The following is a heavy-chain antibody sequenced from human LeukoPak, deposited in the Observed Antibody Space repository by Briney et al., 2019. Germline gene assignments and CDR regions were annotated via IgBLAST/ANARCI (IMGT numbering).Heavy chain of an antibody. V-gene: IGHV3-23*01. D-gene: IGHD1-26*01. Sequence: PGGPLRLSCAASRFTFSTYAMNWVRQAPGKGLEWVSAISDNGGGTFYIDSVKGRFTISRDNSKNMLYLQMNSLRADDTALYYCAKRSSMGAFDIWGQGTMVTVSS. CDR1: RFTFSTYA. CDR2: ISDNGGGT. CDR3: AKRSSMGAFDI. J-gene: IGHJ3*02.